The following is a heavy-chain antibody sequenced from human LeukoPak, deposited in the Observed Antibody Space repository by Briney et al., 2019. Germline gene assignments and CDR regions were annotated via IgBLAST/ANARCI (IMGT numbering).Heavy chain of an antibody. V-gene: IGHV4-4*07. CDR2: IYTSGSN. CDR1: GGSISSYY. CDR3: ARVTGYMIEDYFDY. J-gene: IGHJ4*02. D-gene: IGHD3-22*01. Sequence: SETLSLTCTVSGGSISSYYWSWIRQPAGKGLEWIGRIYTSGSNNYNPSLKSRVTMSVDTSKNQFSLKLGSVTAADTAVYYCARVTGYMIEDYFDYWGQGTLVTVSS.